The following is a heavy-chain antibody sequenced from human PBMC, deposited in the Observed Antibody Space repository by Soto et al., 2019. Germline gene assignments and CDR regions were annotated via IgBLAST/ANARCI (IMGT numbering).Heavy chain of an antibody. CDR3: ARESIAAAGPKVVYYYGMDV. CDR1: GDSVSSNSAA. D-gene: IGHD6-13*01. V-gene: IGHV6-1*01. Sequence: QPLSLTCAISGDSVSSNSAAWNWIRQSPSRGLEWLGRTYYRSKWYNDYAVSVKSRITINPDTSKNQFSLQLNSVTPEDTAVYYCARESIAAAGPKVVYYYGMDVWGQGTTVTVSS. CDR2: TYYRSKWYN. J-gene: IGHJ6*02.